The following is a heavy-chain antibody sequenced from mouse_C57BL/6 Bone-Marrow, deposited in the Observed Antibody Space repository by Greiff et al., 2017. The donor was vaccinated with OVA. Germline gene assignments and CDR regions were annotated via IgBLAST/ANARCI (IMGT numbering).Heavy chain of an antibody. V-gene: IGHV14-4*01. Sequence: EVQLQESGAELVRPGASVKLSCTASGFNIKDDYMHWVKQRPEQGLEWIGWIDPENGDTEYASKFQGKATITADTSSNTAYLQLSSLTSEDTAVYYCTQTGNDYFDYWGQGTTLTVSS. CDR2: IDPENGDT. CDR1: GFNIKDDY. J-gene: IGHJ2*01. D-gene: IGHD4-1*01. CDR3: TQTGNDYFDY.